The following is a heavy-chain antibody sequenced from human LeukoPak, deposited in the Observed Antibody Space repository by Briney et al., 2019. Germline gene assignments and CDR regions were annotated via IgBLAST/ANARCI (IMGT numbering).Heavy chain of an antibody. CDR1: GGSFSGYY. Sequence: SETLSLTCAVYGGSFSGYYWSWIRQPPGKGLEWIGEINHSGSTNYNPSLKSRATISVDTSKNQFSLKLSSVTAADTAVYYCARDCSGGSCYGGPPPLDYYYGMDVWGQGTTVTVSS. CDR3: ARDCSGGSCYGGPPPLDYYYGMDV. V-gene: IGHV4-34*01. J-gene: IGHJ6*02. D-gene: IGHD2-15*01. CDR2: INHSGST.